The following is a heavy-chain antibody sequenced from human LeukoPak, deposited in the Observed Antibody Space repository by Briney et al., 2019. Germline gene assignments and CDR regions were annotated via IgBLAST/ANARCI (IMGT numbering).Heavy chain of an antibody. CDR3: TKAYYYGSGSYLFDY. Sequence: GGSLRLSCAASGFTFSIYAMSGVRQAPGKGLEWVSAISGSGGSTYYADSVKGRFTISRDNSKNTLYLQMNSRRAEDTAVYYCTKAYYYGSGSYLFDYWGQGTLATVSS. V-gene: IGHV3-23*01. CDR2: ISGSGGST. J-gene: IGHJ4*02. CDR1: GFTFSIYA. D-gene: IGHD3-10*01.